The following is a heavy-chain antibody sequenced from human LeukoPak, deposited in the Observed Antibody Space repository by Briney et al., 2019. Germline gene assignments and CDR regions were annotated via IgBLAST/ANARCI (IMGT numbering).Heavy chain of an antibody. CDR2: IYYSGIY. CDR3: ARHLPYFDSSGYCLDAFDI. Sequence: SQTLSLTCTVSGGSISSYYWRWIRQPPGKGLEGIGYIYYSGIYKYHPPRTERVTKTVDAHKNQFSLRLSSVTAADTSVYYCARHLPYFDSSGYCLDAFDIWGQGTMVTVSS. V-gene: IGHV4-59*08. CDR1: GGSISSYY. D-gene: IGHD3-22*01. J-gene: IGHJ3*02.